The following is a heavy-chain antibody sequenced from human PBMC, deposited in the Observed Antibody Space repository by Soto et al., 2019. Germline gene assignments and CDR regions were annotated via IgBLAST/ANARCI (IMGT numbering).Heavy chain of an antibody. V-gene: IGHV3-33*01. CDR3: ARVLTGNLASSDY. J-gene: IGHJ4*02. D-gene: IGHD4-4*01. CDR2: IWYDGSNK. CDR1: GFTFSSYG. Sequence: QVQLVESGGGVVQPGRSLRLSCAASGFTFSSYGMHWVRQAPGKGLEWVAVIWYDGSNKYYADSVKGRFTISRDNSKNTLYLQMNSLRAEDTAVYYCARVLTGNLASSDYWGQGTLVTVSS.